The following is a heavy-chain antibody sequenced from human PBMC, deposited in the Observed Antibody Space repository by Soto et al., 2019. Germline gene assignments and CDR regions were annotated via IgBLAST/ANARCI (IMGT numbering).Heavy chain of an antibody. J-gene: IGHJ5*02. CDR2: IYYSGST. CDR3: ASNGGQYCSGGSCYPNGFDP. D-gene: IGHD2-15*01. V-gene: IGHV4-31*03. Sequence: QVQLQESGPGLVKPSQTLSLTCTVSGGSISSGGYYWSWIRQHPGKGLEWIGYIYYSGSTYYNPSLKSRVTISVDTSKNQFSLKLSSVTAADTAVYYCASNGGQYCSGGSCYPNGFDPWGQGTLVTVSS. CDR1: GGSISSGGYY.